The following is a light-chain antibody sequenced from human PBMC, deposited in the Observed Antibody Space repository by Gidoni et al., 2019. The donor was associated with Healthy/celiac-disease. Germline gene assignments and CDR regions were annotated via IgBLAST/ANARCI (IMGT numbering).Light chain of an antibody. CDR2: DAS. V-gene: IGKV3-11*01. CDR3: QRRA. CDR1: QSVSSY. J-gene: IGKJ2*01. Sequence: EIVLTQSPATLSLSPGERATLSCRASQSVSSYLAWYQQKPGQAPRLLIYDASNRATGIPARFSGSGSGTDFTLTISSLEPEDFAVYYCQRRAFGQXTKLEIK.